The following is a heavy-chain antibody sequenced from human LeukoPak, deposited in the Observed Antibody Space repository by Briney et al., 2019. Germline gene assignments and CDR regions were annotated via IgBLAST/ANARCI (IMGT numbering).Heavy chain of an antibody. J-gene: IGHJ4*02. V-gene: IGHV3-74*01. CDR3: ARDIVSGSGSLDY. D-gene: IGHD3-10*01. CDR1: RFTFSNYW. Sequence: PGGSLRLSCAASRFTFSNYWMHWVRHAPGKGLVCVSRVKSDGSNPSYADSVKCRFTISREHAENMLYLQMNTLGAEETAVYYCARDIVSGSGSLDYWGQGTLVTVSS. CDR2: VKSDGSNP.